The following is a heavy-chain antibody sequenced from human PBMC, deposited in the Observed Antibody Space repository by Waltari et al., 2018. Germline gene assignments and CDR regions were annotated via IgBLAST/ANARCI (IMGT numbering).Heavy chain of an antibody. Sequence: QVQLQQWGAGLLKPSETLSLTCAVYGGSFSGYYWSWIRQPPGQGLEWIGEINHSGSTNYNPSLKSRVTISVDTSKNQFSLKLSSVTAADTAVYYCARDRFRIAAAAAYYYYYGMDVWGQGTTVTVSS. CDR3: ARDRFRIAAAAAYYYYYGMDV. D-gene: IGHD6-13*01. CDR1: GGSFSGYY. V-gene: IGHV4-34*01. CDR2: INHSGST. J-gene: IGHJ6*02.